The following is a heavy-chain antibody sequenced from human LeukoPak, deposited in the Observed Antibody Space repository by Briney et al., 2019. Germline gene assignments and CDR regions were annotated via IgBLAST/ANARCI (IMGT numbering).Heavy chain of an antibody. D-gene: IGHD5-12*01. CDR3: ARRYSGYTFDY. J-gene: IGHJ4*02. Sequence: SSETLSLTCTVSGGSISSYYWSWIRQPPGKGLEWIGYIYYSGSTNYNPSLKSRVTISVDTSKNRFSLKLSSVTAADTAVYYCARRYSGYTFDYWGQGTLVTVSS. V-gene: IGHV4-59*08. CDR1: GGSISSYY. CDR2: IYYSGST.